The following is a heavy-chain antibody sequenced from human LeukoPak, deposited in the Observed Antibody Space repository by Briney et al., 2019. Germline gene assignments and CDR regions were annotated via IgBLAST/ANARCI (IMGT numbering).Heavy chain of an antibody. J-gene: IGHJ6*04. CDR2: IIPIFGTA. Sequence: GSSVKVSCKASGGTFSSYAISWVRQAPGQGLEWTGGIIPIFGTANYAQKFQGRVTITADESTSTAYMELSSLRSEDTAVYYCASQYHDIVVVPAAMRPRYYYYYGMDVWGKGTTVTVSS. D-gene: IGHD2-2*01. CDR3: ASQYHDIVVVPAAMRPRYYYYYGMDV. V-gene: IGHV1-69*01. CDR1: GGTFSSYA.